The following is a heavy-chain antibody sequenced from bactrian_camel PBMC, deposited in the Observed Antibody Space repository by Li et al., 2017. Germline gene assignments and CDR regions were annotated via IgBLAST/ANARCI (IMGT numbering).Heavy chain of an antibody. CDR2: IDNDGTA. CDR3: VARDSSLCYGWGSSSYKY. V-gene: IGHV3S53*01. CDR1: GFASSIAYGQYF. Sequence: HVQLVESGGGSVQAGESLKLSCAASGFASSIAYGQYFMAWFRQAPGKEREMVAVIDNDGTASYEDPVKGRFTLSKDNAKNTLYLQMNDLKPDDTAMYYCVARDSSLCYGWGSSSYKYWGQGTQVTVS. J-gene: IGHJ4*01. D-gene: IGHD5*01.